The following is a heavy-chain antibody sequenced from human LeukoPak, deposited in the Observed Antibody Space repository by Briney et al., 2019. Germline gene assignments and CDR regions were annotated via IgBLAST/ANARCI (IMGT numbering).Heavy chain of an antibody. Sequence: PGGFLRLSCAASGFTFSSYWMTWVRQAPGKGLEGVANTKEDGSEKYYVDSVKGRFTIFRDNAKNSLYLQMNSLRAEDTAVYYCARVLDSSSSRYQAFPYWGQGTLVTVSS. CDR1: GFTFSSYW. J-gene: IGHJ4*02. CDR2: TKEDGSEK. CDR3: ARVLDSSSSRYQAFPY. V-gene: IGHV3-7*01. D-gene: IGHD2-15*01.